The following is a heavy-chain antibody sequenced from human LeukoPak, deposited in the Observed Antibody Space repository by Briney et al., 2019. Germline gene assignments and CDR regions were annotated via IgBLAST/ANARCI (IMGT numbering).Heavy chain of an antibody. CDR3: AREFVAYYDFWSGYYTGYFDY. CDR1: GGSISSGDYY. V-gene: IGHV4-30-4*01. J-gene: IGHJ4*02. D-gene: IGHD3-3*01. Sequence: ASQTLSLTCTVSGGSISSGDYYWSWIRQPPGKGLEWIGYIYYSGSTYYNPSLKSRVTISVDTSKNQFSLKLSSVTAADTAVYYCAREFVAYYDFWSGYYTGYFDYWGQGTLVTVSS. CDR2: IYYSGST.